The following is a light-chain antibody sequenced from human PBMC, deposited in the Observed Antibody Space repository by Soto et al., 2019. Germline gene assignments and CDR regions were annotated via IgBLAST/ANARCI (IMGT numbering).Light chain of an antibody. J-gene: IGKJ1*01. CDR3: QQYDNSVWT. V-gene: IGKV3-20*01. CDR2: GVS. CDR1: ESVSSTS. Sequence: EIVLTQSPGTLSLSPGERATLSCRASESVSSTSLAWYQQKPGQAPRLLMYGVSSRATGIPDRLSGSGSGTDFTLTITRLEAEDFAVYFCQQYDNSVWTFGQGTQVEIK.